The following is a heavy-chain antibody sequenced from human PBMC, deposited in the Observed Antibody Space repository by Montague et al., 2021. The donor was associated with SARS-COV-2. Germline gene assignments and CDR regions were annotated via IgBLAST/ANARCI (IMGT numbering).Heavy chain of an antibody. V-gene: IGHV3-11*03. D-gene: IGHD3-10*01. CDR2: ISTRSTYT. CDR1: GFTISDCY. Sequence: SLRLSCPASGFTISDCYMTWIRQAPGKGLEWLSYISTRSTYTNYADSVKGRFTISRDDAKNSLYLQMNSLRAEDTAVYYCASFTMVRGAPGYGMDVWGQGTTVTVSS. CDR3: ASFTMVRGAPGYGMDV. J-gene: IGHJ6*02.